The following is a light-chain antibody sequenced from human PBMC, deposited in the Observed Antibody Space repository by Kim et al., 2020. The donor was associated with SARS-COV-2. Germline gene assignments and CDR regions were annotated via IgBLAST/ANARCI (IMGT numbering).Light chain of an antibody. J-gene: IGLJ1*01. CDR2: EVN. CDR3: SSHADSNV. Sequence: QSALTQPPSASGSPGQSVTISCTGTNSDIGAYNYVSWYQQHPGKAPKLMIYEVNKRHSGVPDRFSGSKSGNTASLTVSGLQPDDEADYYCSSHADSNVFGTGTKLTVL. V-gene: IGLV2-8*01. CDR1: NSDIGAYNY.